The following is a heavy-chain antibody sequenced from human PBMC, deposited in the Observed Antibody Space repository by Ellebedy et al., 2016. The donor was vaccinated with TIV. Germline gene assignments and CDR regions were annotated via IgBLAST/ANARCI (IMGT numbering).Heavy chain of an antibody. D-gene: IGHD3-10*02. V-gene: IGHV2-5*02. CDR1: GFSIRTNGVG. J-gene: IGHJ4*02. CDR2: ISWDDDK. CDR3: AHTGDRYNVGGGDY. Sequence: SGPTLVKPTQTLTLTCTFSGFSIRTNGVGVRWIRQPPGKALACLALISWDDDKLYSPSLKNRVTITKDTSKNQVVLTMTNMGPVDTGTHYCAHTGDRYNVGGGDYWGQGIQVTVSS.